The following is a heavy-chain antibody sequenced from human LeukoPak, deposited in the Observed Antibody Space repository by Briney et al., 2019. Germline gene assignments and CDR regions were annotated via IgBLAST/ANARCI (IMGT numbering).Heavy chain of an antibody. Sequence: ASVKVSCKASGGTFSSYAISWVRQAPGQGLEWMGWINPNSGGTNYAQKFQGRVTMTRDTSISTAYMELSRLRSDDTAVYYCARGAGSTRNWGQGTLVTVSS. D-gene: IGHD2-2*01. J-gene: IGHJ4*02. V-gene: IGHV1-2*02. CDR2: INPNSGGT. CDR3: ARGAGSTRN. CDR1: GGTFSSYA.